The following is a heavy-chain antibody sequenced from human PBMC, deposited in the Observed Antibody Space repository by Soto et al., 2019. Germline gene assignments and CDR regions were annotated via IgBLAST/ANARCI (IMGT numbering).Heavy chain of an antibody. CDR3: AKDLTRGYSYGGSGSYYYGTDV. CDR2: ISGSGGST. Sequence: GGSLRLSCAASGFTFSSYAMSWVRQTPGNGLEWVSAISGSGGSTYYADSVKGRFTISRDNSKNTLYLQMNSLRAEDTAVYYCAKDLTRGYSYGGSGSYYYGTDVWGQGTTVTVSS. D-gene: IGHD5-18*01. V-gene: IGHV3-23*01. CDR1: GFTFSSYA. J-gene: IGHJ6*02.